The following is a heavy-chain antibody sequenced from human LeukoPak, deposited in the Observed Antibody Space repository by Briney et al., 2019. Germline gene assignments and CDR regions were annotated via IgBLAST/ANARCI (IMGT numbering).Heavy chain of an antibody. CDR1: GYTFTSYD. CDR2: MNPNSGNT. CDR3: ARVAAVTMIGFDY. J-gene: IGHJ4*02. V-gene: IGHV1-8*01. D-gene: IGHD3-22*01. Sequence: GASVKVSCKASGYTFTSYDINWVRQATGQGLEWMGWMNPNSGNTGYAQKFQGRVTMTRNTSISTAYMELSSLRSEDTAVCYCARVAAVTMIGFDYWGQGTLVTASS.